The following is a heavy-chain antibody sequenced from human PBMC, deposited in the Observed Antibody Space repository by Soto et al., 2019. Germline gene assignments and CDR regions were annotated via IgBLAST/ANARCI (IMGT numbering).Heavy chain of an antibody. V-gene: IGHV1-69*13. D-gene: IGHD2-15*01. Sequence: SVKGSCKASGGTFSSYAISWVRQAPGQGLEWRGGIIPIFGAAISAQKFQGRVTITADESTTTAYMELSSLRSEDTAVYYCARDRVVVAPSYYYYTMDVWGQGTTVTVSS. J-gene: IGHJ6*02. CDR3: ARDRVVVAPSYYYYTMDV. CDR1: GGTFSSYA. CDR2: IIPIFGAA.